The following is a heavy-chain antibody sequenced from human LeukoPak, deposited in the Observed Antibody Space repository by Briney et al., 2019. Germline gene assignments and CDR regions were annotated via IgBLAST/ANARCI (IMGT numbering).Heavy chain of an antibody. CDR3: AKGYSVYEALDY. J-gene: IGHJ4*02. V-gene: IGHV3-30*02. CDR2: IRYDGSNK. CDR1: GFTFSNYG. D-gene: IGHD5/OR15-5a*01. Sequence: QPGGSLRLSCAASGFTFSNYGMHWVRQAPGKGLEWVAFIRYDGSNKYYADSVKGRFTISRDNSKNTLYLQMNSLRAEDTAVYYCAKGYSVYEALDYWGQGTLVTVSS.